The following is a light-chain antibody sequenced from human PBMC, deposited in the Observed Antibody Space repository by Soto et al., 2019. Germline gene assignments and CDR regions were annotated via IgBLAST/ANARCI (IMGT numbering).Light chain of an antibody. CDR2: LVS. V-gene: IGKV2-28*01. J-gene: IGKJ3*01. CDR1: QSLLHSNGYTY. CDR3: IQNLQSGFT. Sequence: DIVMTQSPLSLPVTPGEPASISCRSSQSLLHSNGYTYLDWYLQKPGQSPQLLIYLVSNRAYGDPDRFSGSGLGKSFTLNNSRVEAGELGIYYCIQNLQSGFTGSPETEVDF.